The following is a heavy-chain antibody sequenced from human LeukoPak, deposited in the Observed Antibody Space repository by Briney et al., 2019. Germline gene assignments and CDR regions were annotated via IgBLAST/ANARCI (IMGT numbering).Heavy chain of an antibody. Sequence: PGGSLRLSCAASGLTFSSYSMNWVRQAPGKGLEWVSSISSSSSYIYHADSVKGRFTISRDNAKNSLYLQMNSLRAEDTAVYYCARGWVGATLNYFDYWGQGTLVTVSS. CDR1: GLTFSSYS. CDR3: ARGWVGATLNYFDY. D-gene: IGHD1-26*01. J-gene: IGHJ4*02. V-gene: IGHV3-21*01. CDR2: ISSSSSYI.